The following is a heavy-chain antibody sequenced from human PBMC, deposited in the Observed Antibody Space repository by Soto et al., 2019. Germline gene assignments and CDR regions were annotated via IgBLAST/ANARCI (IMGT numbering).Heavy chain of an antibody. D-gene: IGHD3-22*01. CDR2: ISAYDDNT. CDR1: GYRFTSYG. Sequence: ASVKVSCKASGYRFTSYGISWVRQAPGQGLEWLGWISAYDDNTKYAQTLQGRVSMSTDTSTNTAYMELRSLRSDDTAMYYCARGGYYDSSGSRNYHYYGMNVWGQGTTVAVSS. J-gene: IGHJ6*02. V-gene: IGHV1-18*01. CDR3: ARGGYYDSSGSRNYHYYGMNV.